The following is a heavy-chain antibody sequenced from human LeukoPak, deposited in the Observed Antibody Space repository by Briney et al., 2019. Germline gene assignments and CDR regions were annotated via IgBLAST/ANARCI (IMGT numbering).Heavy chain of an antibody. V-gene: IGHV3-11*01. CDR2: ISSSGSTI. CDR1: GFTFGDYY. D-gene: IGHD3-22*01. CDR3: ARVLRDDSSGYTIDY. J-gene: IGHJ4*02. Sequence: GGSLRLSCAASGFTFGDYYMSWIRQAPGKGLEWVSYISSSGSTIYYADSVKGRFTISRDNAKNSLYLQMNSLRAEDTAVYYCARVLRDDSSGYTIDYWGQGTLVTVSS.